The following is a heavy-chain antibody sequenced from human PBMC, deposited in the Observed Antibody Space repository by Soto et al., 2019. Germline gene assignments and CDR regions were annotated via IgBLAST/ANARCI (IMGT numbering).Heavy chain of an antibody. CDR3: ARSRSGAVADSFDF. V-gene: IGHV3-30*04. CDR1: GFTVSRYA. Sequence: QVQVVESGGGVVQPGRSLRLSCAASGFTVSRYAIHWVRQAPGKGLEWVAVISKDGSNKYYVDSVKGRFTISRDNYRNTLYLQMSSLRDEDEAVYYCARSRSGAVADSFDFWGQGTLVTVAS. J-gene: IGHJ4*02. D-gene: IGHD3-10*01. CDR2: ISKDGSNK.